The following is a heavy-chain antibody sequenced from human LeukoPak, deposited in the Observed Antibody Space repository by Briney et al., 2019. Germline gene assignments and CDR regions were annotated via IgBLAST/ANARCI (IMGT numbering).Heavy chain of an antibody. J-gene: IGHJ4*02. CDR2: IYPGDYDT. CDR1: GYSFTTYW. D-gene: IGHD5/OR15-5a*01. V-gene: IGHV5-51*03. Sequence: KTGESLSLSCTGSGYSFTTYWTGWVRQMPGKGLEWMGIIYPGDYDTTYSPPFQGQATIQDDKSNSTAYLQWCALKASDSAMYYCARSAMAMVSTWTDYWGQGTLVTVSS. CDR3: ARSAMAMVSTWTDY.